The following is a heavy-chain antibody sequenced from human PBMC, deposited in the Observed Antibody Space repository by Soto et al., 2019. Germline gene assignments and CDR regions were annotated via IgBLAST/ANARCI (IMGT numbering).Heavy chain of an antibody. CDR1: GGSVSGGSYF. CDR2: FYYSGST. Sequence: QVQLQESGPGLVRPSETLSLTCTVSGGSVSGGSYFWSWVRQPPGKGLEWIGYFYYSGSTNYNPSLKRRVTILEDTSKNQFSLKLNSVTAADTAVYYCAREGRMGTFDYWGQGALVTVSS. CDR3: AREGRMGTFDY. V-gene: IGHV4-61*01. D-gene: IGHD1-1*01. J-gene: IGHJ4*02.